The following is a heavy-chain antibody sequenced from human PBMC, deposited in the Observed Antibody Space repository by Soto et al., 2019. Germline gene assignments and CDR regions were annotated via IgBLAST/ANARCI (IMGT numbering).Heavy chain of an antibody. D-gene: IGHD3-9*01. J-gene: IGHJ3*01. CDR3: ASLNFDILTGYYAFDL. CDR1: GGSFSGYY. V-gene: IGHV4-59*08. CDR2: ISYSGST. Sequence: SETLSLTCAVYGGSFSGYYGSWIRQSPEKGLEYIGYISYSGSTNYNPSLKSRVTTSLDTSKNQFSLKLSSVTAADTAIYYCASLNFDILTGYYAFDLWGQGTMVT.